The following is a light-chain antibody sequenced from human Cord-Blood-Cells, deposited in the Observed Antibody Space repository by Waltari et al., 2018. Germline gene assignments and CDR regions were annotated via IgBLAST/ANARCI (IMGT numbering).Light chain of an antibody. J-gene: IGKJ4*01. CDR3: QQRSNWLT. Sequence: EIVLIQPPATMSLSPVERATLTYRASQSVSSYLAWYQQKPGQAPRLLIYDASNRATGIPARFSGSGSGTDFTLTISSLEPEDFAVYYCQQRSNWLTFGGGTKVEIK. CDR2: DAS. CDR1: QSVSSY. V-gene: IGKV3-11*01.